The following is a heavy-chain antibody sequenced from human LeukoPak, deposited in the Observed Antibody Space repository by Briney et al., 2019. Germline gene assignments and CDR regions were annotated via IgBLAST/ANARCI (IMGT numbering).Heavy chain of an antibody. Sequence: ASVKVSCKASGYTFTSYYMHCVRQAPGQGPEWMGIINPSGGSTRYAQKFQGRVTMTTDTSTSTVYMELSSLRSEDTAVYYCARDRVGDSYGYYYGMDVWGRGTTVTVSS. CDR3: ARDRVGDSYGYYYGMDV. V-gene: IGHV1-46*01. D-gene: IGHD5-18*01. J-gene: IGHJ6*02. CDR1: GYTFTSYY. CDR2: INPSGGST.